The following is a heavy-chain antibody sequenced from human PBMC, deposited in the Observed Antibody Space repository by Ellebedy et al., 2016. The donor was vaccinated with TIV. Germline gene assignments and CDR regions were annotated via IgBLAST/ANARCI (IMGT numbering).Heavy chain of an antibody. CDR1: AGSLSTYY. Sequence: SETLSLTCTVSAGSLSTYYWNWIRQPPGKGLGWLGHIFYSGSTNYNPSLRSRITISADTSKNQFSLKLTSVTAADTAVYYCATYNMGRLDYWGQGTLVTVSS. V-gene: IGHV4-59*01. CDR2: IFYSGST. CDR3: ATYNMGRLDY. D-gene: IGHD1-1*01. J-gene: IGHJ4*02.